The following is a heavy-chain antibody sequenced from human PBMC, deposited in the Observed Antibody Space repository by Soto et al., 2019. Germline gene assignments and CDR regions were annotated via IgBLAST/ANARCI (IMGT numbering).Heavy chain of an antibody. Sequence: PGGSLRLSCAASGLTFSSYAMSWVRQAPGKGLEWVSAISGSGGSTYYADSVKGRFTISRDNSKNTLYLQMNSLRAEDTAVYYCAKDGYSSSWYRRYGMDVWGQGTTVTVSS. CDR1: GLTFSSYA. CDR2: ISGSGGST. V-gene: IGHV3-23*01. J-gene: IGHJ6*02. CDR3: AKDGYSSSWYRRYGMDV. D-gene: IGHD6-13*01.